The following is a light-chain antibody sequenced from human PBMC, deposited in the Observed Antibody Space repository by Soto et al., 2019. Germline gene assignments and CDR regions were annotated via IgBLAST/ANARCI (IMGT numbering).Light chain of an antibody. Sequence: DIQMTQSPSSLSASVGDRVTITCRASQGISNYLAWYQQQPGKVPKLLIYVASTLQSGVPSRFSGSGSGTDFTLTISSLQPEDVATYYCQKYNSAPCTFGQETKVEIK. CDR3: QKYNSAPCT. CDR2: VAS. V-gene: IGKV1-27*01. CDR1: QGISNY. J-gene: IGKJ1*01.